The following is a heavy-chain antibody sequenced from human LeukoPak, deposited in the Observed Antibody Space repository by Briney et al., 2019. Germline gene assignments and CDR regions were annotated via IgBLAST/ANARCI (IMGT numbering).Heavy chain of an antibody. Sequence: SVKVSCKASGGTFSSYAISWVRQAPGQGLEWMGGIIPIFGTANYAQKFQGRVTITTDESTSTAYMELSSLRSEDTAVYYCARGPYYDFWSGYRTYYYYYMDVWGKGPTVTVSS. V-gene: IGHV1-69*05. CDR3: ARGPYYDFWSGYRTYYYYYMDV. CDR1: GGTFSSYA. J-gene: IGHJ6*03. D-gene: IGHD3-3*01. CDR2: IIPIFGTA.